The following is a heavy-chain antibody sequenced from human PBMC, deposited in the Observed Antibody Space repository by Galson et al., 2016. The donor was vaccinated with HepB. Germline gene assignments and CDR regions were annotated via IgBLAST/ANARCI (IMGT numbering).Heavy chain of an antibody. CDR3: ARPGYCSGSSCYVPFDI. V-gene: IGHV3-33*01. J-gene: IGHJ3*02. CDR1: GFTFSTYG. Sequence: SLRLSCAASGFTFSTYGMHWVRQAPGKGLEWVAVIWYDGSEKYYADSVKGRFTISRDNSKNTLYLQINSLRAEDTAVYYCARPGYCSGSSCYVPFDIWGQGTMATVSS. CDR2: IWYDGSEK. D-gene: IGHD2-15*01.